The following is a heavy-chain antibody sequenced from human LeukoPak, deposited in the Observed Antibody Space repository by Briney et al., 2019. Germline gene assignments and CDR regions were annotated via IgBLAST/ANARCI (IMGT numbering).Heavy chain of an antibody. V-gene: IGHV1-46*01. J-gene: IGHJ6*03. D-gene: IGHD3-10*01. Sequence: EASVKVSCKASGYTFTSYYMHWVRQAPGQGLEWMGIINPSGGSTSYAQKFQGRVTMTRDMSTSTVYMELSSLRSEDTAVYYCARAPRSMVRGVIISPSYYYMDVWGKGTTVTVSS. CDR1: GYTFTSYY. CDR2: INPSGGST. CDR3: ARAPRSMVRGVIISPSYYYMDV.